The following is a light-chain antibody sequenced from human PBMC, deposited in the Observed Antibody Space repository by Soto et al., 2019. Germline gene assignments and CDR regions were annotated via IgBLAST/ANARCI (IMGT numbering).Light chain of an antibody. Sequence: DIQMTQSPSSLSASVGDRVTITCQASQDIRNYLNWYQQKPGKAPNLLIYDASNLRAGVPSRFSGIGSGTEFTFTISSLQPEDIATYYCKQYAHLPPLSFGGGTKVEIK. CDR2: DAS. V-gene: IGKV1-33*01. CDR1: QDIRNY. J-gene: IGKJ4*01. CDR3: KQYAHLPPLS.